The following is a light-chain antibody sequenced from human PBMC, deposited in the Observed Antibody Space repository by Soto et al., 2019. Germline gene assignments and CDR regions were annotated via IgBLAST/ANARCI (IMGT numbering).Light chain of an antibody. CDR1: QNVYNN. V-gene: IGKV3-15*01. CDR3: QQCRNWPLT. J-gene: IGKJ4*01. Sequence: EIVMTQSPATLSVSPGEGATLSCKASQNVYNNLAWYQQRPGQPPRLLIYDASTRATGISARFSGSGYGTEFTLTISSLQSEXFAVYFCQQCRNWPLTFGGGTKVEIK. CDR2: DAS.